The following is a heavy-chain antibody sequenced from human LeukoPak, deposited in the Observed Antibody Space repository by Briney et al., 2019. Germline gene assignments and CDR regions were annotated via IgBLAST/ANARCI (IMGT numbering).Heavy chain of an antibody. CDR2: ISSSSSYI. J-gene: IGHJ4*02. CDR3: ARDWSSGYDYAFDY. V-gene: IGHV3-21*01. Sequence: GGSLRLSCAASGFTFSSYSMNWIRQAPGKGLEWVSSISSSSSYIYYADSVKGRFTISRDNAKNSLYLQMNSLRAEDTAVYYCARDWSSGYDYAFDYWGQGTLVTVSS. CDR1: GFTFSSYS. D-gene: IGHD5-12*01.